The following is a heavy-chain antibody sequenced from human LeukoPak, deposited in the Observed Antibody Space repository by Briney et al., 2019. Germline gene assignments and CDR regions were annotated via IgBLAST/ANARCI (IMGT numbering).Heavy chain of an antibody. Sequence: PGGSLRLSCTASGLSFSSSAMSWVRQAPGKGLEWVSAISGTGGSTYYADSVKGRFTISGDNSKNTVYLQMNGLRAEDTAVYYCANGKGYFEFWGQGTLVTVSS. J-gene: IGHJ4*02. CDR1: GLSFSSSA. CDR3: ANGKGYFEF. D-gene: IGHD3-9*01. CDR2: ISGTGGST. V-gene: IGHV3-23*01.